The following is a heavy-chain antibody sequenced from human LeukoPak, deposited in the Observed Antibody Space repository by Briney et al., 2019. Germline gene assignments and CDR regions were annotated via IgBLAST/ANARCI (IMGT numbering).Heavy chain of an antibody. CDR2: IYYSGST. D-gene: IGHD2-2*03. Sequence: SETLSLTCTVSGGSTSSYYWSWIRQPPGKGLEWIGYIYYSGSTNYNPSLKSRVTISVDTSKNQFSLKLSSVTAADTAVYYCARRPGYCNNASCPPFDYWGQGTLATVSS. V-gene: IGHV4-59*01. CDR3: ARRPGYCNNASCPPFDY. J-gene: IGHJ4*02. CDR1: GGSTSSYY.